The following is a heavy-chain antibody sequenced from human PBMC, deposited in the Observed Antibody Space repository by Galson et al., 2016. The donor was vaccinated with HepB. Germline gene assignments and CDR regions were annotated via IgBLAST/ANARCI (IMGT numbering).Heavy chain of an antibody. CDR2: IHRGGGT. D-gene: IGHD2-21*01. Sequence: SLRLSCAASGFTVSASSMTWVRQAPGKGLEWVSTIHRGGGTYYTYSVKGSFTIARDSSKNTLYLQMSSLKVEDTAVSYCSVVGDVSRDWGQGTLVTVSS. CDR1: GFTVSASS. V-gene: IGHV3-66*01. CDR3: SVVGDVSRD. J-gene: IGHJ4*02.